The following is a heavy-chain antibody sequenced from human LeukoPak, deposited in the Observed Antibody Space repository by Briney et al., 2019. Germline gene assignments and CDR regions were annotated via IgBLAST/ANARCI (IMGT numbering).Heavy chain of an antibody. CDR2: INHSGST. Sequence: SETLSLTCAVYGGSFSGYYWSWICQPPGKGLEWIGEINHSGSTNYNPSLKSRVTISVDTSKNQFSLKLSSVTAADTAVYYCARALPDFWSGYRPTSYFDYWGQGTLVTVSS. CDR1: GGSFSGYY. V-gene: IGHV4-34*01. D-gene: IGHD3-3*01. CDR3: ARALPDFWSGYRPTSYFDY. J-gene: IGHJ4*02.